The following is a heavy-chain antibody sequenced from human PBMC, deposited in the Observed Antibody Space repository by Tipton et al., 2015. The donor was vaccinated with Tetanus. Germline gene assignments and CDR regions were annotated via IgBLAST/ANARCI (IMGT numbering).Heavy chain of an antibody. CDR2: IKEDESEE. V-gene: IGHV3-7*03. CDR3: VSSPRFRTGRFES. Sequence: SLRLSCAASGFTFNNYWMSWLRQAPGKGLEWVAHIKEDESEEYYVDSVKGRFTISRDNAEHSLYLQMNSLRVDDTAVYYCVSSPRFRTGRFESWGQGTHVTVSP. J-gene: IGHJ4*02. CDR1: GFTFNNYW. D-gene: IGHD3-3*01.